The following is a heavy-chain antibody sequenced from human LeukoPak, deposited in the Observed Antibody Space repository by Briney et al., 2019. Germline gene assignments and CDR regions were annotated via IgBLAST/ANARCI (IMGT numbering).Heavy chain of an antibody. CDR3: ARDRAGSSSWYSCFDY. J-gene: IGHJ4*02. D-gene: IGHD6-13*01. V-gene: IGHV1-69*06. CDR1: GGTFSSYA. CDR2: IIPIFGTA. Sequence: GASVKVSCKASGGTFSSYAISWVRQAPGQGLEWMGGIIPIFGTANYAQKFQGRVTITADKSTSTAYMELSSLRSEDTAVYCCARDRAGSSSWYSCFDYWGQGTLVTVSS.